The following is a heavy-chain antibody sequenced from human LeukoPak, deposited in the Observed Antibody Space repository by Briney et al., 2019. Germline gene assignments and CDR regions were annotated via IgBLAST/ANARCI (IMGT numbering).Heavy chain of an antibody. V-gene: IGHV3-48*02. Sequence: GGSLRLSCAASGFTLSSYSMNWVRQAPGKGLEWVSHITASGTAMFYADSVKGRFTISRDNAKNSLYLQMNSLRDEDTAVYYCARSTTIFGVVTAGPHYGMDVWGQGTTVTVSS. CDR3: ARSTTIFGVVTAGPHYGMDV. CDR1: GFTLSSYS. J-gene: IGHJ6*02. D-gene: IGHD3-3*01. CDR2: ITASGTAM.